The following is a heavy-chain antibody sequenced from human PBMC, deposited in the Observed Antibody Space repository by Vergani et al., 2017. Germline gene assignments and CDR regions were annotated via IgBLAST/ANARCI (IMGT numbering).Heavy chain of an antibody. J-gene: IGHJ4*02. Sequence: QLQLQESGPGLVKPSETLSLTCTVSGGSISSSSYYWGWIRQPPGKGLEWIAGIYYSGSTYYNPSLKSRVTISVDTSKNQFSLKLSSVTAADTAIYYCARLSHGNDYFSPFDYWGQGTLVTVSS. CDR2: IYYSGST. CDR1: GGSISSSSYY. D-gene: IGHD2/OR15-2a*01. V-gene: IGHV4-39*01. CDR3: ARLSHGNDYFSPFDY.